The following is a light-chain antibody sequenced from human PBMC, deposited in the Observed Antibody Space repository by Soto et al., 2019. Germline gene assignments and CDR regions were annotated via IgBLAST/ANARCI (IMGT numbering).Light chain of an antibody. J-gene: IGLJ2*01. CDR3: SSYTSSSTLDVV. V-gene: IGLV2-14*01. Sequence: QSALTQPASVSGSPGQSITISCTGTSSDVGGYNYVSWYQQHPGKAPKLMIYDVSNRPSGVSNRFSGSKSGNTASLTISGLQAEDEADAYCSSYTSSSTLDVVFGGGTQLTVL. CDR1: SSDVGGYNY. CDR2: DVS.